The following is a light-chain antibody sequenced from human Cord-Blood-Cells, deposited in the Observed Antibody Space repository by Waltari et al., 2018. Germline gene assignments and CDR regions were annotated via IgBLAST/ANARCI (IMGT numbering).Light chain of an antibody. CDR1: SSHIGSNT. V-gene: IGLV1-44*01. Sequence: QSVLTQPPSASGTPGQRVTISCSGTSSHIGSNTVNWYQQLPGTAPKLLIHSNNQRPSGVPDRFSGSKSGTSASLAISGLQSEDEADYYCAAWDDSLNGVVFGGGTKLTVL. CDR2: SNN. J-gene: IGLJ2*01. CDR3: AAWDDSLNGVV.